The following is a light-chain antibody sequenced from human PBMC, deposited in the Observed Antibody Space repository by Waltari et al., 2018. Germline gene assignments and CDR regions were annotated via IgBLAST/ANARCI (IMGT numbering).Light chain of an antibody. V-gene: IGLV1-51*02. CDR1: SPNIGNNY. CDR2: ENT. Sequence: QSVLTQPPSVSAAPGQRVPISCSRGSPNIGNNYVSWSRQFPGTAPKLLIYENTERPSGIPGRFSGSKSGTSATLDITGLQAGDEADYYCGTWDSSLSGAVFGGGTHLTVL. J-gene: IGLJ7*01. CDR3: GTWDSSLSGAV.